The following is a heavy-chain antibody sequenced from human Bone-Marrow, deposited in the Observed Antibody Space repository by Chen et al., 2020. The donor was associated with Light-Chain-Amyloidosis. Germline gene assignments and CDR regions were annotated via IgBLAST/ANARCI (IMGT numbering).Heavy chain of an antibody. J-gene: IGHJ4*02. Sequence: QVQLQEAGPGRGKKEGTLCLTGTVAGASVSSDYHYWTWIRQPPGDRLEWIGYIYYTGSTKYNPSLESRIAISIDTSKNQFSLKVNSVTAADTAVYYCVRRDVRWHIDFWGQGALVTVSS. CDR3: VRRDVRWHIDF. CDR1: GASVSSDYHY. D-gene: IGHD6-13*01. V-gene: IGHV4-61*01. CDR2: IYYTGST.